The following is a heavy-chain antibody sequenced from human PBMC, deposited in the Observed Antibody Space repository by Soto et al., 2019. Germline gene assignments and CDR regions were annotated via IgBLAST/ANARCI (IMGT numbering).Heavy chain of an antibody. CDR2: ISAYNGNT. V-gene: IGHV1-18*01. CDR3: AXXXXXXDY. J-gene: IGHJ4*02. CDR1: GYTFTNFG. Sequence: QVQLVQSGAEVKKPGASVKVSCKASGYTFTNFGISWVXQAXGQGLEWMGWISAYNGNTNYAQNFQGRVTMTTDTXXXXXXXXXXXXXXXXXXXXXXAXXXXXXDYWGQGTLVTVSS.